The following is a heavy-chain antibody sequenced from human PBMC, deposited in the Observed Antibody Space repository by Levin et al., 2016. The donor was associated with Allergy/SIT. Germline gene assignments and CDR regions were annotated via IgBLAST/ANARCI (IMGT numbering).Heavy chain of an antibody. CDR1: GGTFSSYA. Sequence: SVKVSCKASGGTFSSYAISWVRQAPGQGLEWMGGIIPIFGTANYAQKFQGRVTITADESTSTAYMELSSLRSEDTAVYYCASARTIFGVVIPYFDYGMDVWGQGTTVTVSS. CDR2: IIPIFGTA. D-gene: IGHD3-3*01. CDR3: ASARTIFGVVIPYFDYGMDV. V-gene: IGHV1-69*13. J-gene: IGHJ6*02.